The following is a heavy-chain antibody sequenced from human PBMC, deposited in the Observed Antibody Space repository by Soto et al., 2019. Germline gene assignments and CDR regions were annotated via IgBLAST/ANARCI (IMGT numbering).Heavy chain of an antibody. CDR3: ARASSEGYCSSTSCPDAFDI. V-gene: IGHV1-18*01. J-gene: IGHJ3*02. CDR1: GYTFTSYG. Sequence: GASVKVSCKASGYTFTSYGISWVRQAPGQGLEWMGWISAYNGNTNYAQKLQGRVTMTTDTSTSTAYMELRSLRSDDTAVYYRARASSEGYCSSTSCPDAFDIWGQGTMVTVSS. CDR2: ISAYNGNT. D-gene: IGHD2-2*01.